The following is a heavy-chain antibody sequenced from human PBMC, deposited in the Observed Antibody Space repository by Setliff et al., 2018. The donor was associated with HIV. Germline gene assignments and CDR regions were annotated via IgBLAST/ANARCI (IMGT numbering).Heavy chain of an antibody. CDR2: IYYSGST. D-gene: IGHD6-13*01. Sequence: PSETLSLTCTVSGGSISSGDYYWSWIRQPPGKGLEWIGYIYYSGSTYYNPSLKSRVTISVDTSKNQFSLKLSSVTAADTAVYYCAREGPRYSTRIDYWGQGTLVTVS. CDR1: GGSISSGDYY. CDR3: AREGPRYSTRIDY. V-gene: IGHV4-30-4*08. J-gene: IGHJ4*02.